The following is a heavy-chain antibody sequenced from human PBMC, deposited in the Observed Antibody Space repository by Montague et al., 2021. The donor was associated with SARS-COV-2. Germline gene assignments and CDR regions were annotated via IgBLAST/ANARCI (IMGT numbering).Heavy chain of an antibody. CDR2: ISRISDYT. CDR3: ARGGIVGASLFDS. CDR1: GFTFNNFG. J-gene: IGHJ4*02. D-gene: IGHD1-26*01. V-gene: IGHV3-21*01. Sequence: SLRLSCAASGFTFNNFGMQWVRQAPGNGLEWVSSISRISDYTYYASSLKGRFTISRYNAKTSLYLQMNSLSAEDTAVYYCARGGIVGASLFDSWGQGTTVTVSS.